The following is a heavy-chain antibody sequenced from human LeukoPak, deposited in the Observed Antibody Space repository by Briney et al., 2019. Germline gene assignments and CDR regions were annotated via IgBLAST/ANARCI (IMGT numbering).Heavy chain of an antibody. Sequence: SETLSLTCTVSGGSISSSSYYWSWIRQPPGKGLEWIGYIYYSGSTYYNPSLKSRVTISVDTSKNQFSLKLSSVTAADTAVYYCARVSQRWLQLRGWGEFDYWGQGTLVTVSS. CDR2: IYYSGST. J-gene: IGHJ4*02. D-gene: IGHD5-24*01. CDR3: ARVSQRWLQLRGWGEFDY. CDR1: GGSISSSSYY. V-gene: IGHV4-30-4*01.